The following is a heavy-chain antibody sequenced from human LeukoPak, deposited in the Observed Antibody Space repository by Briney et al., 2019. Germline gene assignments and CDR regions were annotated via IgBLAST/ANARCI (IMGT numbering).Heavy chain of an antibody. Sequence: PGGSLRLSCAASGFTFSTYWMSWVRQAPGKGLEWVANIKQDGSEKYYVDSVKGRFTISRDNAKNTLYLQLNSLGAEDTAVYFCAKIDSPRVGWRAPFDYWGQGTLVTVSS. CDR2: IKQDGSEK. V-gene: IGHV3-7*03. D-gene: IGHD6-19*01. CDR3: AKIDSPRVGWRAPFDY. CDR1: GFTFSTYW. J-gene: IGHJ4*02.